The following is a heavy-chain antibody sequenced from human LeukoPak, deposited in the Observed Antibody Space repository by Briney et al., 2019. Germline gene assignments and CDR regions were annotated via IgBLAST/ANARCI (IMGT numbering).Heavy chain of an antibody. CDR2: INHSGST. CDR3: ARGRAVAGIDY. J-gene: IGHJ4*02. CDR1: GGSFSGYY. D-gene: IGHD6-19*01. Sequence: PSETLSLTCAVYGGSFSGYYWSWIRQPPGKGQEWIGEINHSGSTNYNPSLKSRVTISVDTSKNQFSLKLSSVTAADTAVYYCARGRAVAGIDYWGQGTLVTVSS. V-gene: IGHV4-34*01.